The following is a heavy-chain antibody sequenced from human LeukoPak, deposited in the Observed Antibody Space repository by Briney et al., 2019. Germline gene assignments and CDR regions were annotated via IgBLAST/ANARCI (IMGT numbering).Heavy chain of an antibody. Sequence: PGGSRRLSCAASGFTFSSYWMHWVRQVPGKGLVWVSRIGTDGSSTTYADYVKGRFTISRDNAKNTLYLQMNSLRAEDTAVYYCARDKYGGNSNAFDIWGQGTLVTVSS. CDR2: IGTDGSST. V-gene: IGHV3-74*01. D-gene: IGHD4-23*01. CDR3: ARDKYGGNSNAFDI. J-gene: IGHJ3*02. CDR1: GFTFSSYW.